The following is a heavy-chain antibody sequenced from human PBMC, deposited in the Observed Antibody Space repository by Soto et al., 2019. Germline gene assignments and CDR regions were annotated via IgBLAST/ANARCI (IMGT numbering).Heavy chain of an antibody. CDR1: GYRFTSYW. CDR2: IYPGDSDT. Sequence: PGESLKISCKGYGYRFTSYWIGWARQMPGKGLEWMGIIYPGDSDTRYSPSFQGQVTISADKSISTAYLQWSSLKASDTAMYYCARTAAAGKYYYGMDVWGQGTTVTVSS. J-gene: IGHJ6*02. D-gene: IGHD6-13*01. V-gene: IGHV5-51*01. CDR3: ARTAAAGKYYYGMDV.